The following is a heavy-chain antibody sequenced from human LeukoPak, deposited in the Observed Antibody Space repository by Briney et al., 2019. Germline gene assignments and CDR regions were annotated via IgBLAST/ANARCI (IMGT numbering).Heavy chain of an antibody. D-gene: IGHD2-2*01. CDR2: MNPNSGNT. CDR3: ARGAYCSSTSCYEIEYYYYYMDV. J-gene: IGHJ6*03. CDR1: GYTFTSYA. Sequence: GASVKVSCKASGYTFTSYAMNWVRQATGQGLEWMGWMNPNSGNTGYAQKFQGRVTITRNTSISTAYMELSSLRSEGTAVYYCARGAYCSSTSCYEIEYYYYYMDVWGKGTTVTVSS. V-gene: IGHV1-8*03.